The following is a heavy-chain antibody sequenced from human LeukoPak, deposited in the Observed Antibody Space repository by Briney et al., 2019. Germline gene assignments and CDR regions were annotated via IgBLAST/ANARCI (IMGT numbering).Heavy chain of an antibody. D-gene: IGHD3-10*01. CDR2: LYIGGNT. Sequence: PGGSLRLSCAASGLTVNNNYMNWVRQAPGKGLEWVSALYIGGNTYYADSVRGRFTISRDNSKNTLYLQMNSLRAEDTAVYYCARERVYHGSGGGLSEALLWYYYGMDVWGQGTTVTVSS. CDR3: ARERVYHGSGGGLSEALLWYYYGMDV. CDR1: GLTVNNNY. V-gene: IGHV3-53*01. J-gene: IGHJ6*02.